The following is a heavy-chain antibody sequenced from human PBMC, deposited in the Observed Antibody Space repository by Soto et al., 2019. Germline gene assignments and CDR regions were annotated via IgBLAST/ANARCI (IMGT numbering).Heavy chain of an antibody. D-gene: IGHD1-26*01. V-gene: IGHV3-23*01. CDR1: GFTFSSYA. Sequence: PGGSLRLSCAASGFTFSSYAMSWVRQAPGKGLEWVSAISGSGGSTYYADSVKGRFTISRDNSKNTLYLQMNSLRAEDTAVYYCAKDPVSELLQASPFDYWGQGTLVTVSS. J-gene: IGHJ4*02. CDR3: AKDPVSELLQASPFDY. CDR2: ISGSGGST.